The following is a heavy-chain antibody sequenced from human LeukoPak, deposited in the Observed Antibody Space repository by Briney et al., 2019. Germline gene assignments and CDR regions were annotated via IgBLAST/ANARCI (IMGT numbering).Heavy chain of an antibody. CDR2: IYISGST. D-gene: IGHD5-24*01. CDR3: ARGSRRDGYNLDY. V-gene: IGHV4-61*02. Sequence: SETLSLTCTVSGGSFSSGLYYWTWIRQPAGKGLEWIGRIYISGSTNYNPSLKSRVTISRDTSKNEFSLKLSSVTAADTAVYYCARGSRRDGYNLDYWGRGTLVTVSS. CDR1: GGSFSSGLYY. J-gene: IGHJ4*02.